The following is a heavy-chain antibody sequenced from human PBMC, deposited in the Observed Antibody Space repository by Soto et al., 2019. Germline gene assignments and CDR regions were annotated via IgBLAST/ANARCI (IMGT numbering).Heavy chain of an antibody. CDR1: GFTFSSYA. J-gene: IGHJ4*02. D-gene: IGHD3-22*01. CDR3: GKVKGPYYYDSSGYYPDY. CDR2: ISGSGGST. Sequence: EVQLLESGGGLVQPGGSLRLSCAASGFTFSSYAMSWVRQAPGKGLEWVSAISGSGGSTYYADSVKGRFTISRDNSKNTLYLQINSLKAEDTAVYYCGKVKGPYYYDSSGYYPDYWGQGTQVT. V-gene: IGHV3-23*01.